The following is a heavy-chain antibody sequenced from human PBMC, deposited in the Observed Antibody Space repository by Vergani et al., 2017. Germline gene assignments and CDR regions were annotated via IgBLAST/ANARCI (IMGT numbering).Heavy chain of an antibody. V-gene: IGHV1-69*01. D-gene: IGHD6-19*01. CDR3: AREPHIAVAGTYYFDY. CDR1: GGTFSSYA. Sequence: QVQLVQSGAEVKKPGSSVKVSCKASGGTFSSYAISWVRQAPGQGLEWMGGIIPIFGIANYAQRFQGRVTITADESTSTAYMELSSLRSEDTAVYYCAREPHIAVAGTYYFDYWGQGTLVTVSS. J-gene: IGHJ4*02. CDR2: IIPIFGIA.